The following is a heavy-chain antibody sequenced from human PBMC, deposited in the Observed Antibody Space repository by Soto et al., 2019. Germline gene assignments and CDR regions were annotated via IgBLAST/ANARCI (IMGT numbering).Heavy chain of an antibody. J-gene: IGHJ5*02. CDR1: GLTFSSYW. Sequence: GGPLKLSCAASGLTFSSYWMHWVRQAPGKGLVWVSRINSDGSSTSYADSVKGRFTISRDNAKNTLYLQMNSLRAEDTAVYYCARGQYDSSGYYRSWGQGTLVTVPS. CDR3: ARGQYDSSGYYRS. V-gene: IGHV3-74*01. D-gene: IGHD3-22*01. CDR2: INSDGSST.